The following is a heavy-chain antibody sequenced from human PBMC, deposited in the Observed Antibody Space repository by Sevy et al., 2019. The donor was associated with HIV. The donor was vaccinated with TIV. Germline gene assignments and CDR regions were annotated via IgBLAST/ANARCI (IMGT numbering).Heavy chain of an antibody. CDR1: GFSVNSNY. V-gene: IGHV3-66*01. D-gene: IGHD3-3*01. CDR2: IYSDGST. Sequence: GGSLRLSCAASGFSVNSNYMTWVRQAPGKGLDWVSIIYSDGSTKCADALKGRFTISRDNSKNTMYLQMNSLRVEDTAVYYCARGGTIFGLVRHYFDYWGQGTLVTVSS. J-gene: IGHJ4*02. CDR3: ARGGTIFGLVRHYFDY.